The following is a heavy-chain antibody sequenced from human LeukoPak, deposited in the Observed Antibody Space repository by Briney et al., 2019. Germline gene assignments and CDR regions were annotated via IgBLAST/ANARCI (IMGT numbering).Heavy chain of an antibody. CDR1: GGSISSGGYY. CDR2: IYYSGST. V-gene: IGHV4-31*03. CDR3: ARLPYGSGSGMDV. D-gene: IGHD3-10*01. Sequence: PSQTLSLTCTVSGGSISSGGYYWRWIRQHPGKGLEWIGYIYYSGSTYYNPSLKSRVTISVDTSKNQFSLKLSSVTAADTAVYYCARLPYGSGSGMDVWGQGTTVTVSS. J-gene: IGHJ6*02.